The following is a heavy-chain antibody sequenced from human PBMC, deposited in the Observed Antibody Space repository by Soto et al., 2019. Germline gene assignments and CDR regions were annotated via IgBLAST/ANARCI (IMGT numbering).Heavy chain of an antibody. D-gene: IGHD3-16*01. CDR1: GFNFSNYW. CDR3: ARESFSRTGVYYYYYMDV. Sequence: GGSGGRCWADSGFNFSNYWMSWVRRAPGKGLEWVANIKQDGSEKFYADSVKGRFTISRDNAKNSLYPQMNSLRAEDTALYYCARESFSRTGVYYYYYMDVWGKGTTVTVSS. J-gene: IGHJ6*03. V-gene: IGHV3-7*01. CDR2: IKQDGSEK.